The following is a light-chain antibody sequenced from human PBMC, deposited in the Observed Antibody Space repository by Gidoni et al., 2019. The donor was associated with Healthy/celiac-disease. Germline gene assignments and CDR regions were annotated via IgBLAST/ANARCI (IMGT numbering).Light chain of an antibody. CDR3: SSSPSSSTLNF. Sequence: QSALTQTASVYGSPGQSITISCTVTSSDVGGYNDVSGYQQHTGKDPKLLSYDVTNRPSALSYRFSLSKSATTASLPISGLHAAADAYYYCSSSPSSSTLNFFGTGPPVTVL. CDR1: SSDVGGYND. J-gene: IGLJ1*01. CDR2: DVT. V-gene: IGLV2-14*01.